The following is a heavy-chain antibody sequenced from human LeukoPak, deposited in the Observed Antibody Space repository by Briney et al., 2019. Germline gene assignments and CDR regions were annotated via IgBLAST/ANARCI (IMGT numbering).Heavy chain of an antibody. CDR1: GDSMSSTTYF. Sequence: SETLSLTCTVSGDSMSSTTYFWGWIRQPPGKGLEWIGSMSSSGRTFYNPSLKSRVTMSIDMSKNQFSLWLTSVTAADTAVYYCARHFDCSNGACKDYWGQGTLVTVSP. J-gene: IGHJ4*02. D-gene: IGHD2-8*01. CDR3: ARHFDCSNGACKDY. CDR2: MSSSGRT. V-gene: IGHV4-39*01.